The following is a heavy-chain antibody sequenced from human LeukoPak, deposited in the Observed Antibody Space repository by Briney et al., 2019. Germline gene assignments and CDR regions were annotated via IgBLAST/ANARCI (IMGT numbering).Heavy chain of an antibody. D-gene: IGHD3-22*01. CDR1: GFTFSRYA. V-gene: IGHV3-30*04. CDR3: ARDRDYYDSSGYYEY. CDR2: ISYDGSNK. J-gene: IGHJ4*02. Sequence: GRALRLSCAASGFTFSRYAMHWVRQAPGKGLEWVAVISYDGSNKYYADSVKGRFTISRDNSKNTLYVQMNSLRAEDTALYYCARDRDYYDSSGYYEYWGQGTLVTVSP.